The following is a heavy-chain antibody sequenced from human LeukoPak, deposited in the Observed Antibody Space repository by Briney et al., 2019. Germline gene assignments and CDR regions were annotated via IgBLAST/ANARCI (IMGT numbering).Heavy chain of an antibody. V-gene: IGHV1-69*05. CDR2: IIPIFGTA. Sequence: ASVKVSCKASGCTFSSYAISWVRQAPGQGLEWMGGIIPIFGTANYAQKFQGRVTITTDESTSTAYMELSSLRSEDTAVYYCVAVAGHFDYWGQGTLVTVSS. J-gene: IGHJ4*02. D-gene: IGHD6-19*01. CDR1: GCTFSSYA. CDR3: VAVAGHFDY.